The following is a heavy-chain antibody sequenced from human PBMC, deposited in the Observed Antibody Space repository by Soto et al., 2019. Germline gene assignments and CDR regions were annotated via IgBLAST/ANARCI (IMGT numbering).Heavy chain of an antibody. D-gene: IGHD3-3*01. V-gene: IGHV3-7*01. CDR3: ARDQDDSSDAFDI. CDR2: IKQDGSEK. CDR1: GITFSNYW. Sequence: EVHLVESGGGLVQPGGSLRLSCAASGITFSNYWMTWVRQAPGKGLEGVANIKQDGSEKYYVDSVKGRFTISRDNAKNSLYLQMNSLRDEDTAVYYCARDQDDSSDAFDIWGQGTMVTVSS. J-gene: IGHJ3*02.